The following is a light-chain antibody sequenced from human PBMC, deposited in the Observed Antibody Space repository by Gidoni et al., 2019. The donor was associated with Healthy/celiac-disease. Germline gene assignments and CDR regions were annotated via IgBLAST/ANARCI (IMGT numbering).Light chain of an antibody. Sequence: EIVLTQYPATLSLSPGERATLSCRASQSVSSYLAWYQQKPGQAPRLLIYDASNRATGIPARFSGSGSGTDFTLTISSLEPEDFAVHYCQQRSNWPLTFGGGTKVEIK. V-gene: IGKV3-11*01. CDR3: QQRSNWPLT. CDR2: DAS. J-gene: IGKJ4*01. CDR1: QSVSSY.